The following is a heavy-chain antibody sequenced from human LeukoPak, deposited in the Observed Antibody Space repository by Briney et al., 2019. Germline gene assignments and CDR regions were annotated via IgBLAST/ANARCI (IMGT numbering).Heavy chain of an antibody. CDR3: ARERIIMIVVVGDAVFDP. CDR2: TYYRSKWYN. CDR1: GDSVSSNSAA. V-gene: IGHV6-1*01. J-gene: IGHJ5*02. D-gene: IGHD3-22*01. Sequence: SQTLSLTCAISGDSVSSNSAAWNWIRQSPSRGLEWLGRTYYRSKWYNDYAVSVKSRITINPDTSKNQFSLQLNSVTPEDTAVYHCARERIIMIVVVGDAVFDPWGQGTLVTVSS.